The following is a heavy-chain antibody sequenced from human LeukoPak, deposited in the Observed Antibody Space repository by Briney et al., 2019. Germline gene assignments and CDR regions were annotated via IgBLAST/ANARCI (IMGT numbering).Heavy chain of an antibody. J-gene: IGHJ3*02. V-gene: IGHV4-39*01. CDR3: ARHLGSSTWENTFDI. CDR2: IYSSGST. D-gene: IGHD6-13*01. CDR1: GGSISSSSYY. Sequence: FETLSLTCTVSGGSISSSSYYWGWIRQPPGKGLEWIGNIYSSGSTYYNPSLKSRVTISVDTSKNQFSLKLRSVTAADTAVYYCARHLGSSTWENTFDIWVQGTMVTVTS.